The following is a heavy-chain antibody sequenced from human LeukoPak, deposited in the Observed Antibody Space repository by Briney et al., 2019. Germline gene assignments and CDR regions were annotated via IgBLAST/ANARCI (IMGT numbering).Heavy chain of an antibody. V-gene: IGHV3-53*01. CDR3: ASGYNFGLDY. J-gene: IGHJ4*02. CDR2: VYSGGTT. CDR1: GFTVSRNY. Sequence: PGGSLRLSCEVSGFTVSRNYMTWVRQAPGKGLEWVSIVYSGGTTYYADSVKVRFTISRDNSKNMLYLQMNSLRAEDTAVYYCASGYNFGLDYWGQGTLLTVS. D-gene: IGHD5-18*01.